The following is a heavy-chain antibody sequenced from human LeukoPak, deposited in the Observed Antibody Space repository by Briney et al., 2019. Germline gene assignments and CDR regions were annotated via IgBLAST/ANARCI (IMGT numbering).Heavy chain of an antibody. CDR1: GGSISSGSYY. J-gene: IGHJ3*02. D-gene: IGHD6-6*01. Sequence: SETLSLTCTVSGGSISSGSYYWSWIRQPAGKGLEWIGRIYTSGSTNYNPSLKSRVTISVDTSKNQFSLKLSSVTAADTAVYYCARSLEYSSSRDAFDIWGQGTMVTVSS. V-gene: IGHV4-61*02. CDR2: IYTSGST. CDR3: ARSLEYSSSRDAFDI.